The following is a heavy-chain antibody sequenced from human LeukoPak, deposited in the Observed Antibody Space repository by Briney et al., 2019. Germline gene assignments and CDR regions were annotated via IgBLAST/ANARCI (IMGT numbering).Heavy chain of an antibody. Sequence: ASVKVSCKVSGYTLTELSMHWVRQAPGKGLEWMGGFDPEDGETIYAQKFQGRVTMTEDTSTDTAYMELSSLRSEDTAVYYCATAAAAGGAFDIWGQGTMVTVSS. D-gene: IGHD6-13*01. CDR1: GYTLTELS. CDR3: ATAAAAGGAFDI. CDR2: FDPEDGET. V-gene: IGHV1-24*01. J-gene: IGHJ3*02.